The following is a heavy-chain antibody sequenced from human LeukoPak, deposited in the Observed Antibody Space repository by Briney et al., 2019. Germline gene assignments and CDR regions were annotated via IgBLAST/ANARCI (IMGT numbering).Heavy chain of an antibody. CDR1: GYSLTDYH. Sequence: ASVKVSCKASGYSLTDYHIHWVRQAPGQGLEWMGRINPNSGGTSYAQKFQGRVTMTRDTSISTAYMELSRLRSDDTAVYYCARVFREIGRSTYHDAFDIWGQGTMVTVSP. CDR3: ARVFREIGRSTYHDAFDI. D-gene: IGHD2-2*01. J-gene: IGHJ3*02. V-gene: IGHV1-2*06. CDR2: INPNSGGT.